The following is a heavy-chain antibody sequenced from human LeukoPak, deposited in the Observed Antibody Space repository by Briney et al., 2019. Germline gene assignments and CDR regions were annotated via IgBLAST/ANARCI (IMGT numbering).Heavy chain of an antibody. Sequence: GGSPRLSCAASGSTFSSYAMHWVRQAPGKGLEWVAVISYDGSNKYYADSVKGRFTISRDNSKNTLYLQMNSLRAEDTAVYYCARDRRSYAPRDYFDYWGQGTLVTVSS. CDR2: ISYDGSNK. CDR1: GSTFSSYA. D-gene: IGHD2-2*01. V-gene: IGHV3-30*04. CDR3: ARDRRSYAPRDYFDY. J-gene: IGHJ4*02.